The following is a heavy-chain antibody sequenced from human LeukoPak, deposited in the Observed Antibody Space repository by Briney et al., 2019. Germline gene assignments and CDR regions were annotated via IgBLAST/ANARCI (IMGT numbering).Heavy chain of an antibody. V-gene: IGHV3-74*03. CDR1: GFAFSRYW. J-gene: IGHJ4*02. Sequence: PGGSLRLSCVASGFAFSRYWMHWVRQAPGKGLVWVSRINSDGSSITYADPVKGRFTISRDNAKNTLYLQMTSLRVEDTAVYYCGRGSGVADYWGQGALVTVSS. CDR2: INSDGSSI. D-gene: IGHD7-27*01. CDR3: GRGSGVADY.